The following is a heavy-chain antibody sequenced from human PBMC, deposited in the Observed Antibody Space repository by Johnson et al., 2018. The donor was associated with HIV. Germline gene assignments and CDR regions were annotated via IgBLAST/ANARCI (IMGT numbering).Heavy chain of an antibody. V-gene: IGHV3-30*02. Sequence: QVQLVESGGGVVQPGGSLRLSCAASGFTFSSYGMHWVRQAPGKGLEWVAFIRYDGSNKYYADSVKGRFTISRDNSKKTLYLQMNSLRAEDTAVYYCSYIFVDTAMDKTTTDAFDIWGQGTMVTVSS. CDR3: SYIFVDTAMDKTTTDAFDI. CDR2: IRYDGSNK. D-gene: IGHD5-18*01. CDR1: GFTFSSYG. J-gene: IGHJ3*02.